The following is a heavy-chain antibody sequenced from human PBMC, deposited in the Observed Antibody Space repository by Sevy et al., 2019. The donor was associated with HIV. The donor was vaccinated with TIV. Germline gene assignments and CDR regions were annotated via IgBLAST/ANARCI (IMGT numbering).Heavy chain of an antibody. D-gene: IGHD6-19*01. J-gene: IGHJ4*02. Sequence: ASVKVSCKASGYTFTSYDINWVRQATGQGLEWMGWMNPNSGNTGYAQKFQGRVTMTRNTSISTAYRELRSVRSEDPAMYYCARAGSGWYDHYFDPWGQGTRVTVSS. CDR2: MNPNSGNT. V-gene: IGHV1-8*01. CDR1: GYTFTSYD. CDR3: ARAGSGWYDHYFDP.